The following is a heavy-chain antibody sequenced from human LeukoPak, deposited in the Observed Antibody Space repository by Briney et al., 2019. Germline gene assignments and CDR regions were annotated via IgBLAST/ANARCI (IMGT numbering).Heavy chain of an antibody. CDR2: MYYSGST. CDR1: GGSISGYY. D-gene: IGHD3-22*01. J-gene: IGHJ3*02. V-gene: IGHV4-59*08. CDR3: ARHFTYYYDSSGYPRDAFDI. Sequence: SETLSLTCTVSGGSISGYYWSWIRQSPGKGLVWIGYMYYSGSTNYNPSLKSRVTMSLDMSKNHFSLKMSSVTAADTALYYGARHFTYYYDSSGYPRDAFDIWGQGTMVTVSS.